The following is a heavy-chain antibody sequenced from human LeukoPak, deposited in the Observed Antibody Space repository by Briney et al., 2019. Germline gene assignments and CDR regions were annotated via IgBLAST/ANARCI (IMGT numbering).Heavy chain of an antibody. CDR1: GGSFSGYY. CDR2: INHSGST. J-gene: IGHJ5*02. V-gene: IGHV4-34*01. D-gene: IGHD6-13*01. CDR3: ARDHIAAAGNWFDP. Sequence: SETLSLTCAVYGGSFSGYYWSWIRQPPGKGLEWIGEINHSGSTNYNPSLKSRVTMSVSTSKNQFSLKLSSVTAADTAVYYCARDHIAAAGNWFDPWGQGTLVTVSS.